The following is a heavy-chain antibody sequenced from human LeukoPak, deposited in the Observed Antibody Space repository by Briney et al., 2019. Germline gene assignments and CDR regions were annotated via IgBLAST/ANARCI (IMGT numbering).Heavy chain of an antibody. J-gene: IGHJ5*02. V-gene: IGHV4-59*01. D-gene: IGHD6-13*01. CDR1: GGSISSYS. CDR2: ISNSGNT. Sequence: SETLSLTCTVSGGSISSYSWSWIRQPPGKGLEWIGYISNSGNTNYNPSLNSRVTISLDTSKNQFSLKVGSVTAADTAVYYCATEGPIAASGYNWFDPWGQGTLVTVSP. CDR3: ATEGPIAASGYNWFDP.